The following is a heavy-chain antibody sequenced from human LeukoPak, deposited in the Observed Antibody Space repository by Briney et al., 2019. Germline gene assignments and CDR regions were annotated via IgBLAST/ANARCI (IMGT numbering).Heavy chain of an antibody. CDR2: INPNSGGT. CDR3: ARAAVRYYYDSSGYYLDFDF. J-gene: IGHJ4*02. V-gene: IGHV1-2*02. Sequence: ASVKVSCKTSGYTFTGYYMHWVRQAPGQGLEWMGWINPNSGGTNYPQKFQGRVTMTRDTSITTAYMELSSLRSDDTAVYYCARAAVRYYYDSSGYYLDFDFWGQGTLVTVSS. CDR1: GYTFTGYY. D-gene: IGHD3-22*01.